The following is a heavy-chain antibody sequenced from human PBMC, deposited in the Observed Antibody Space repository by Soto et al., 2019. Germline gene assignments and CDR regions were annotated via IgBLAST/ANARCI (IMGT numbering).Heavy chain of an antibody. CDR1: GYTFTGYY. Sequence: ASVKVSCKASGYTFTGYYMHWVRQAPGQGLEWMGWINPNSGGTNYAQKFQGWVTMTRDTSISTAYMELSRLRSDDTAVYYCARGGYCSSTSCSDGGLDYWGQGTLVTVSS. CDR3: ARGGYCSSTSCSDGGLDY. D-gene: IGHD2-2*01. J-gene: IGHJ4*02. CDR2: INPNSGGT. V-gene: IGHV1-2*04.